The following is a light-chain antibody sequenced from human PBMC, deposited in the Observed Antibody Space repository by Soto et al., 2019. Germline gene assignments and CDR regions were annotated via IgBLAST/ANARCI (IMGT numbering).Light chain of an antibody. CDR3: CSYAGSYTWV. J-gene: IGLJ2*01. Sequence: QSALTQPRSVSGSPGQSVTISCTGTSSDVGGYNYVSWYQQHPGKAPKLMIYDVTTRRSGVPDRFSGSKSGNTASLTISGLQAEDEADYYCCSYAGSYTWVFGGGTKLTVL. V-gene: IGLV2-11*01. CDR2: DVT. CDR1: SSDVGGYNY.